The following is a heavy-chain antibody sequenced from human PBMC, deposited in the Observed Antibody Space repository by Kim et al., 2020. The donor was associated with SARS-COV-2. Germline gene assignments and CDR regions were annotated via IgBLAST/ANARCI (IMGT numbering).Heavy chain of an antibody. CDR2: IYYSGST. CDR3: ARDGSSRPLDY. J-gene: IGHJ4*02. CDR1: GGSISSGDYY. D-gene: IGHD6-13*01. V-gene: IGHV4-30-4*01. Sequence: SEILSLTCTVSGGSISSGDYYWSWIRQPPGKGLEWIGYIYYSGSTYYNPSLKSRVTISVDTSKNQFSLKLSSVTAADTAVYYCARDGSSRPLDYWGQGTLVTVSS.